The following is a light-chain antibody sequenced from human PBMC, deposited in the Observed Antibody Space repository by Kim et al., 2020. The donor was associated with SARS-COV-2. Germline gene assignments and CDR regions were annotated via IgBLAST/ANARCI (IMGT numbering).Light chain of an antibody. CDR3: QQYKDWLT. CDR1: QSVSSN. Sequence: AVSPGEEATLSGRACQSVSSNLAWYQQRPGQAPRLLRYGASTRATGIPARFSGSGSGTEFTLTIKSLQSEDFAVYYCQQYKDWLTFGGGTKVDI. CDR2: GAS. J-gene: IGKJ4*01. V-gene: IGKV3-15*01.